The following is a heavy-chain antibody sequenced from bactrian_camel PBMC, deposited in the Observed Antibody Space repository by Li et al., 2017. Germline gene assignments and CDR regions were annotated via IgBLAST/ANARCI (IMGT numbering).Heavy chain of an antibody. CDR3: AAGDRYRGNYCSTEAHKYRY. CDR1: GFSYDPN. D-gene: IGHD2*01. Sequence: HVQLVESGGGLVQPGGSLTLSCVASGFSYDPNMAWFRQAPGKEREAIASINSEALTNYADSVKGRFTLSKEGAKTTIHLQMDSLKTEDTALYYCAAGDRYRGNYCSTEAHKYRYWGQGTQVTVS. V-gene: IGHV3S53*01. J-gene: IGHJ4*01. CDR2: INSEALT.